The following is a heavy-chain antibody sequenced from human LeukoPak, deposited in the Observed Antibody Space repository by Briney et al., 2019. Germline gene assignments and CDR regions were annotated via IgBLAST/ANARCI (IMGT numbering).Heavy chain of an antibody. CDR1: GFTFSTYA. CDR3: TKDAPDSGGWFFFDS. D-gene: IGHD6-19*01. J-gene: IGHJ4*02. Sequence: GGSLTLSCAASGFTFSTYAMNWVRQAPGKGLEWVSTISGIDTFYADSVKGRFTISRDNSKNTLYLQMISLRAEDTAVYYCTKDAPDSGGWFFFDSRGQGTLVTVSS. V-gene: IGHV3-23*01. CDR2: ISGIDT.